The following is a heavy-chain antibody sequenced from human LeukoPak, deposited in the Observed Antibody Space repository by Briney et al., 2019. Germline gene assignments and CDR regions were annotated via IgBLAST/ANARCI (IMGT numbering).Heavy chain of an antibody. Sequence: SSETLSLTCTVSGGSISSGSYYWSWIRQPAGKGLEWIGRIYTSGSTNYNPSLKSRVTISVDTSKNQFSLKLSSVTAADTAVYYCARNHGAYSSGGYVYYFDYWGQETRVTVPS. CDR3: ARNHGAYSSGGYVYYFDY. J-gene: IGHJ4*02. CDR1: GGSISSGSYY. V-gene: IGHV4-61*02. CDR2: IYTSGST. D-gene: IGHD6-19*01.